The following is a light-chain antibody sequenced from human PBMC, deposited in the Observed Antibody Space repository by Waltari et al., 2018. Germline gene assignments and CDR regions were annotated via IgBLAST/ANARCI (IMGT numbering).Light chain of an antibody. V-gene: IGKV3-20*01. CDR3: HLYGSART. Sequence: NVLTQSPGTLSLSPGERATLSCSASQLVSNNYLACYQQQPGQAPRLLTYGVSSRATGIPDRFSGSGSGTDFTLTISRLEPEDSAVYFCHLYGSARTFGGGTKVEIK. CDR1: QLVSNNY. CDR2: GVS. J-gene: IGKJ4*01.